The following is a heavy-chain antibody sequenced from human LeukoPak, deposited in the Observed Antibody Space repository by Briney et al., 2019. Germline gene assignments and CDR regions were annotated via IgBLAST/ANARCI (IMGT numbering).Heavy chain of an antibody. CDR2: IYHSGST. J-gene: IGHJ5*02. CDR1: GGSISSGGYY. CDR3: ARVPHFGDYGWFDP. D-gene: IGHD4-17*01. Sequence: SETLSLTCTVSGGSISSGGYYWSWIRQPPGKGLEWIGYIYHSGSTYYNPSLKSRVTISVDRSKNQFSLKLSSVTAADTAVYYCARVPHFGDYGWFDPWGQGTLVTVSS. V-gene: IGHV4-30-2*01.